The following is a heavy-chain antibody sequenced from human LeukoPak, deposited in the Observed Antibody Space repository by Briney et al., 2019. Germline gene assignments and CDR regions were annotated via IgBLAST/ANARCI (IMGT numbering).Heavy chain of an antibody. CDR1: GYTFTGYY. V-gene: IGHV1-2*02. CDR2: INPNSGDT. J-gene: IGHJ5*02. D-gene: IGHD6-13*01. Sequence: ASVKVSCKASGYTFTGYYMHWVRQAPGQGLEWMGWINPNSGDTNYAQKFQGRVTMARDTSITTAYMELSRLRSDDTAVYYCATRYSTSSGWFDPWGQGTLVTVSP. CDR3: ATRYSTSSGWFDP.